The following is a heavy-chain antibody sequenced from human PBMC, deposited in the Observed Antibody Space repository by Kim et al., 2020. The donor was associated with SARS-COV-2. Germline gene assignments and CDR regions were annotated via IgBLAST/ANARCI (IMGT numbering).Heavy chain of an antibody. CDR2: GST. CDR3: ARGIQLWSF. V-gene: IGHV4-59*09. J-gene: IGHJ4*02. Sequence: GSTNYNPYLKSRVTISVDTSKNQFALKLSSVTAEDTAVYYCARGIQLWSFWGQGTLVTVSS. D-gene: IGHD5-18*01.